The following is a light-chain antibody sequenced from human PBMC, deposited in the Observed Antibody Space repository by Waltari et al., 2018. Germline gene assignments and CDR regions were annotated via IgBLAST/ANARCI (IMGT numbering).Light chain of an antibody. CDR1: STDFGGYNH. CDR2: DVT. J-gene: IGLJ2*01. V-gene: IGLV2-23*02. CDR3: CSHAGSTTFVL. Sequence: QSALTQPASVSGSPGQSIPISCTGTSTDFGGYNHVSWYQQHPGRGPKLLIYDVTERPSGVSDRFSASKSGNTASLTISALQAEDESDYYCCSHAGSTTFVLFGGGTKLTVL.